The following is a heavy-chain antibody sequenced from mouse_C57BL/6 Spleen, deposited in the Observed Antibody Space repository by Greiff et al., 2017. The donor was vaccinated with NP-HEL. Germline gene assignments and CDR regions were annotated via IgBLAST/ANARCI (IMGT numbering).Heavy chain of an antibody. V-gene: IGHV1-15*01. J-gene: IGHJ4*01. CDR2: IDPETGGT. D-gene: IGHD1-1*01. Sequence: VQLQQSGAELVRPGASVTLSCKASGYTFTDYDMHWVKQTPVHGLEWIGAIDPETGGTAYNQKFKGKAILTADKSSSTAYMELRSLTSEDSAVYYCTRWTTVVARYYAMDYWGQGTSVTVSS. CDR3: TRWTTVVARYYAMDY. CDR1: GYTFTDYD.